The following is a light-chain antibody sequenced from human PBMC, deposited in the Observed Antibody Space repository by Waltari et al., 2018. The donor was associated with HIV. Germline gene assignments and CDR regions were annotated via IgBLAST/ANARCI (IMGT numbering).Light chain of an antibody. J-gene: IGLJ3*02. CDR1: SVRSYY. CDR3: NSRDSSGHWF. Sequence: SSELAQDPAVSVALGQTGRITCKGDSVRSYYASWYQQKPGQAPVLVVYGENNRPSGIPDRFSGSRSGNTASLTIAGAQTEDEADYYCNSRDSSGHWFFGGGTKVTVL. V-gene: IGLV3-19*01. CDR2: GEN.